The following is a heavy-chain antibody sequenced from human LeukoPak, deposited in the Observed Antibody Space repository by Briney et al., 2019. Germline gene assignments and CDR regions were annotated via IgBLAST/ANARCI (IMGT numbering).Heavy chain of an antibody. Sequence: GGSLRLSCAASGFTFSSYGMHWARQAPGKGLEWVAFIRYDGSNKYYADSVKGRFTISRDNYKNTLYLQMNSLRAEDTAVYYCAKPFPSSGYYDGVQYYFDYWGQGTLVTVSS. V-gene: IGHV3-30*02. J-gene: IGHJ4*02. CDR3: AKPFPSSGYYDGVQYYFDY. D-gene: IGHD3-22*01. CDR2: IRYDGSNK. CDR1: GFTFSSYG.